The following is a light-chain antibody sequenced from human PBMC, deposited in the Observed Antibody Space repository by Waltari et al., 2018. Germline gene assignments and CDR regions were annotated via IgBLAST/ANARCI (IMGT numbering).Light chain of an antibody. CDR3: QQYYGRRT. Sequence: DIVMTQSPESLAVSLGERATINCKSSQSLLYYSNDKNYLAWYQQKPGQPPKLLIYWAATRQSGVPDRFRGSGSGTDFTLTISSLQAEDVAVYYCQQYYGRRTFGQGTKVEIK. V-gene: IGKV4-1*01. CDR2: WAA. CDR1: QSLLYYSNDKNY. J-gene: IGKJ1*01.